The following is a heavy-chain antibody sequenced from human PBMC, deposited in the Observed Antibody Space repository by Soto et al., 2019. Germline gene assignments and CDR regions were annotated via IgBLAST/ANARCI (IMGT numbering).Heavy chain of an antibody. CDR1: GFTFSSYA. V-gene: IGHV3-64D*06. CDR3: VKVRYSSSWYEFFYYGMDV. J-gene: IGHJ6*02. D-gene: IGHD6-13*01. CDR2: ISSNGGST. Sequence: GSLRLSCSASGFTFSSYAMHWVRQAPGKGLEYVSAISSNGGSTYYADSVKGRFTISRDNSKNTLYLQMSSLRAEDTAVYYCVKVRYSSSWYEFFYYGMDVWGQGTTVTVSS.